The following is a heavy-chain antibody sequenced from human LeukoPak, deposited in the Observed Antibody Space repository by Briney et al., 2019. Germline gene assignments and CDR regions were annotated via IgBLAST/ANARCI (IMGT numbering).Heavy chain of an antibody. Sequence: ASVKVSCKASGYTFTGYYMHWVRQAPGQGLEWMGWINPNSGGTNYAQKFQGRVTMTRDTSISTAYMELSRLRSDGTAVYYCARSPSRGYSGYDLDYWGQGTLVTVSS. V-gene: IGHV1-2*02. CDR2: INPNSGGT. J-gene: IGHJ4*02. CDR3: ARSPSRGYSGYDLDY. CDR1: GYTFTGYY. D-gene: IGHD5-12*01.